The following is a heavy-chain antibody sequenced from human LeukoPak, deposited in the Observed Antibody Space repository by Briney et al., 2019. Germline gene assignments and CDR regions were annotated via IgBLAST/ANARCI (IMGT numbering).Heavy chain of an antibody. D-gene: IGHD6-6*01. CDR3: ARDRLYSSSSEDY. CDR1: GFTVSSTY. J-gene: IGHJ4*02. V-gene: IGHV3-53*01. CDR2: IYSGGST. Sequence: GGSLGLSCAASGFTVSSTYMSWVRQAPGKGLEWVSVIYSGGSTYYADSVKGRFTISRDNSKNTLYLQMNSLRAEDTAVYYCARDRLYSSSSEDYWGQGTLVTVSS.